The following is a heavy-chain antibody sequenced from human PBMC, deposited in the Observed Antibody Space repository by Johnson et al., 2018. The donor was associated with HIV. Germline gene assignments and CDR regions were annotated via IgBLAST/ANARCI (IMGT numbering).Heavy chain of an antibody. CDR3: AKDRGYSGYEGDAFDI. J-gene: IGHJ3*02. CDR2: IYSGGST. Sequence: QVQLVESGGGLVKPGGSLRLSCAASGFTFSSYDMHWVRQATGKGLEWVSAIYSGGSTYYADSVKGRVTISRDNSKNTLYLQMNSLRAEDTAVYYCAKDRGYSGYEGDAFDIWGQGTMVTVSS. D-gene: IGHD5-12*01. CDR1: GFTFSSYD. V-gene: IGHV3-NL1*01.